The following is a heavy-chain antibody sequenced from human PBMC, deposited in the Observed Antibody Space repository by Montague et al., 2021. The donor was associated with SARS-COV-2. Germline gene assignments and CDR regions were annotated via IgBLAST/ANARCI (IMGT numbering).Heavy chain of an antibody. Sequence: SETLSLTCTVSGGSIRTSSYYWGWIRQPPGKGLDWIGSIYYSGSTYYNPSLKSRVTISVDTYKNQFSLKLSSVTAAATAVYYCAMRGGALDAFDIWGQGTMVIVSS. CDR2: IYYSGST. CDR1: GGSIRTSSYY. CDR3: AMRGGALDAFDI. J-gene: IGHJ3*02. D-gene: IGHD4-17*01. V-gene: IGHV4-39*01.